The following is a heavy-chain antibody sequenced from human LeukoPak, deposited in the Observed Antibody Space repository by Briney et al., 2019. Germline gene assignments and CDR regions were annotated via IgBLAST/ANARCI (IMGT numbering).Heavy chain of an antibody. J-gene: IGHJ6*04. CDR1: GFPFSNSW. Sequence: GGSLRLSCVVSGFPFSNSWMYWVRQAPRKGLEGVANIKKDGSGISYVDSVKGRFIISRDNTRNSLYLQMNSLTVEDTAVYFCAGGNAMDVWGKGTAVTVSS. V-gene: IGHV3-7*03. CDR2: IKKDGSGI. CDR3: AGGNAMDV.